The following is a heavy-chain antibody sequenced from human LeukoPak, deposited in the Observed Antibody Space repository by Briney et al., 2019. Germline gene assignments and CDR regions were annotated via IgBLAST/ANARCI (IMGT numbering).Heavy chain of an antibody. D-gene: IGHD2-15*01. J-gene: IGHJ6*02. CDR3: VGWTNYYYYGMDV. CDR2: ISSNGGST. CDR1: GFTFSSYA. Sequence: PGGSLRLSCSASGFTFSSYAMHWVRQAPGKGLEYVSAISSNGGSTYYADSVKGRFTISRDNSKNTLYLQMSSLRAEDTAVYYCVGWTNYYYYGMDVWGQGTTVTVSS. V-gene: IGHV3-64D*09.